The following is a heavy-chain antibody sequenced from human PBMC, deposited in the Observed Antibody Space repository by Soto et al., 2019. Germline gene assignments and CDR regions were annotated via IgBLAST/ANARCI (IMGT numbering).Heavy chain of an antibody. CDR2: ISPNSGNT. V-gene: IGHV1-18*01. J-gene: IGHJ6*02. Sequence: QVHLVQSGAEVKKPGASVNVSCKTSGYTFTRNGISWVRQAPGQGLEWMGWISPNSGNTKYAQKLQGRVIMTTDTSTRTPYMEPRSLRSDDTAVYYCVKDRDSNSWPSRDVWGPGTTVTVSS. D-gene: IGHD3-22*01. CDR1: GYTFTRNG. CDR3: VKDRDSNSWPSRDV.